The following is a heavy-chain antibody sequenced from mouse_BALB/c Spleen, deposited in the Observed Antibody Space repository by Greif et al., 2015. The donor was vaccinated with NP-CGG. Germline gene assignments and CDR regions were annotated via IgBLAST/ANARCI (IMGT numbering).Heavy chain of an antibody. J-gene: IGHJ3*01. CDR2: ISDGGSYT. CDR3: AREGGLGRSFAY. CDR1: GFIFSDYY. D-gene: IGHD4-1*01. Sequence: EVKLVDSGGGLVKPGGSLKLSCAASGFIFSDYYMYWVRQTPEKRLEWVATISDGGSYTYYPDSVKGRFTISRDNAKNNLYLQMSSPKSEDTAMYYCAREGGLGRSFAYWGQGTLVTVSA. V-gene: IGHV5-4*02.